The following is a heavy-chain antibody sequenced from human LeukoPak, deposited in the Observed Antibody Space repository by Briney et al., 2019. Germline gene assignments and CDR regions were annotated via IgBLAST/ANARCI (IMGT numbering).Heavy chain of an antibody. D-gene: IGHD1-26*01. CDR2: VHYSVTT. Sequence: PSESLSLTCTVSGGSISSYYWSWIRQPPGKGLEWIAYVHYSVTTNYNPSLKSRVAISADRSKNEFSLRLSSVTAADTAVYFCARVVDHFYHPSYFDPWGQGTLVTVSS. CDR1: GGSISSYY. V-gene: IGHV4-59*01. CDR3: ARVVDHFYHPSYFDP. J-gene: IGHJ5*02.